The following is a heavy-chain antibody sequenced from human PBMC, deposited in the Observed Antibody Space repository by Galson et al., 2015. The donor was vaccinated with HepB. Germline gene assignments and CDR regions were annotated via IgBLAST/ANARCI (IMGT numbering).Heavy chain of an antibody. D-gene: IGHD2-2*01. CDR1: GFTFSSST. CDR2: ISGSDGNT. CDR3: AKAEYCGSTSCYSWFWFDP. J-gene: IGHJ5*02. Sequence: SLRLSCAASGFTFSSSTMGWVRQTPGKGLEWVSAISGSDGNTYYADSVKGRFTISRDNSKDTLYLQINSLGAEDTAVYYCAKAEYCGSTSCYSWFWFDPWGQGTLVTVPS. V-gene: IGHV3-23*01.